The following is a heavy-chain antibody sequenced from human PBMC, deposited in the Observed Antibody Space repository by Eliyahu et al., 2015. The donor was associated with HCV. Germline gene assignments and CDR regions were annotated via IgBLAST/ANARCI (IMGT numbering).Heavy chain of an antibody. Sequence: EVQLVESGGGLVKPGGSLRLSCAASGFTFSTYSMNWVRQAPGKGLEWVSSISSSASYYYADSLKGRFTISRDNAKNLLYLQMDSLRAEDTAVYYCARDRFGDYAIDYWGQGTLVTVSS. V-gene: IGHV3-21*01. CDR2: ISSSASY. D-gene: IGHD4-17*01. J-gene: IGHJ4*02. CDR3: ARDRFGDYAIDY. CDR1: GFTFSTYS.